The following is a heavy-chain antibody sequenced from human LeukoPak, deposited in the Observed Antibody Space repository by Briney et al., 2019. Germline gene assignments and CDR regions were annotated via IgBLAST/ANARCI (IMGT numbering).Heavy chain of an antibody. CDR2: IYHSGST. CDR3: ARKSGNYDSSGYYYYFDY. CDR1: VGSISSSNW. Sequence: SGTLSLTCAVSVGSISSSNWWSWVRQPPGKGLEWIGEIYHSGSTNYNPSLKSRVTISVDKSKNQFSLKLSSVTAADTAVYYCARKSGNYDSSGYYYYFDYWGQGTLVTVSS. D-gene: IGHD3-22*01. V-gene: IGHV4-4*02. J-gene: IGHJ4*02.